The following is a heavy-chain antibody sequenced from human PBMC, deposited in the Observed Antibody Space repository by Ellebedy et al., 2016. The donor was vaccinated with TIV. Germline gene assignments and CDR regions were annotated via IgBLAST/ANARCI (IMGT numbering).Heavy chain of an antibody. CDR2: ISGSGGST. Sequence: GGSLRLXXAASGFTFSSYVMSWVRQAPGKGLEWVSAISGSGGSTYYADSVKGRFTISRDNSKNTLYLQMNSLRAEDTAVYYCAKGGEYYYDSSEDWYFDLWGRGTLVTVSS. CDR3: AKGGEYYYDSSEDWYFDL. J-gene: IGHJ2*01. V-gene: IGHV3-23*01. CDR1: GFTFSSYV. D-gene: IGHD3-22*01.